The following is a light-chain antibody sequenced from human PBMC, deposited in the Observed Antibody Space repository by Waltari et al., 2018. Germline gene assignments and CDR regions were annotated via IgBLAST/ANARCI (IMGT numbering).Light chain of an antibody. CDR3: MQALQTPPT. CDR2: LAS. Sequence: DIVLTQSPLSLPVTTGEPASISCRSSRSLLHSNGYNYLGWYLQKPGQSPQLLIYLASSRASGVPDRFSGSGSDTDFTLKISRVEAEDVGVYYCMQALQTPPTFGQGTKVEIK. CDR1: RSLLHSNGYNY. V-gene: IGKV2-28*01. J-gene: IGKJ1*01.